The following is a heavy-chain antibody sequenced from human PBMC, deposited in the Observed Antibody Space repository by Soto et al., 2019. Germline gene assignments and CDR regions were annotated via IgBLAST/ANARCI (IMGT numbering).Heavy chain of an antibody. V-gene: IGHV3-33*01. J-gene: IGHJ4*02. CDR2: IWYDGSNK. Sequence: GGSLRLSCAASGFTFSSYGMHWVRQAPGKGLEWVAVIWYDGSNKYYADSVKGRFTISRDNAKNSLYLQMNSLRAEDTAVYYCARCPQLISGYDLADYWGQGTLVTVSS. CDR3: ARCPQLISGYDLADY. D-gene: IGHD5-12*01. CDR1: GFTFSSYG.